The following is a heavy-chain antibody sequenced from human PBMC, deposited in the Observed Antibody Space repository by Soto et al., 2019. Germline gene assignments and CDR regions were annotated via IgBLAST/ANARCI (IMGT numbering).Heavy chain of an antibody. CDR3: ARGPQIYCSSTSCYASDY. J-gene: IGHJ4*02. CDR2: ISAYNGNT. V-gene: IGHV1-18*01. D-gene: IGHD2-2*01. Sequence: ASVKVSCKASGYTFTSYGISWVRQAPGQGLEWMGWISAYNGNTNYAQKLQGRVTMTTDTSTSTAYMELRSLRADDTAVYYCARGPQIYCSSTSCYASDYWGQGTLVTVSS. CDR1: GYTFTSYG.